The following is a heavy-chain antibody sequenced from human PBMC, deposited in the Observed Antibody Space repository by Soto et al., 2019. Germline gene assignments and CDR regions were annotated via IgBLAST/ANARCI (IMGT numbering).Heavy chain of an antibody. J-gene: IGHJ6*02. D-gene: IGHD6-6*01. CDR1: GFTFSSYS. CDR3: ARSTYSSSSGDYYYGMDV. Sequence: EVQLVESGGGLVKPGGSLRLSCAASGFTFSSYSMNWVRQAPGKGLEWVSSISSSSSYIYYADSVKGRFTISRDNAKNSLYLQMNSLRAEDTAVYYCARSTYSSSSGDYYYGMDVWGQGTTVTVSS. CDR2: ISSSSSYI. V-gene: IGHV3-21*04.